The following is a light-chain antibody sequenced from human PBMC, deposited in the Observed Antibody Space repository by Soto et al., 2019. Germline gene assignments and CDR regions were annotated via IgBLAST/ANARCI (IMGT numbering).Light chain of an antibody. J-gene: IGKJ5*01. V-gene: IGKV1-39*01. CDR2: AAS. CDR3: QQSYNTPYT. Sequence: DPQITQSPCTVSASVEETVTSTCRPSQSIANYLNWYQQKPGRAPNLLIYAASTLQSGVPSRFSGSGSGTDFTLSISSLHPEDFATYYCQQSYNTPYTFGQGTRLEIK. CDR1: QSIANY.